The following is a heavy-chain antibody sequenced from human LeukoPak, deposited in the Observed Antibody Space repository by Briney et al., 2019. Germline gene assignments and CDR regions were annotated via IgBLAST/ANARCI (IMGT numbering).Heavy chain of an antibody. Sequence: GGSLRLSCAVSGFTSISYDLSWVRQAPGKGLEWVSAISGSEDSTSYAASVKGRFTISRDTSGNTVYLQMNSLRVDDTAVYFCAKESPLRRRPQYWGQGTLVTVAS. CDR2: ISGSEDST. J-gene: IGHJ4*02. CDR3: AKESPLRRRPQY. CDR1: GFTSISYD. V-gene: IGHV3-23*01. D-gene: IGHD6-25*01.